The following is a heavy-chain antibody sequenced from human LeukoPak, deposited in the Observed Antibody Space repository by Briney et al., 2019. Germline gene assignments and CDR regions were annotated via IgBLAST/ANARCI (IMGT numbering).Heavy chain of an antibody. CDR2: ISAYNGNT. J-gene: IGHJ5*02. D-gene: IGHD6-6*01. Sequence: ASVRVSCKASGYTLKTYGLSWVRQAPGQRLEWMGWISAYNGNTNYAQKFQGRVTMTTDTSTTTAYMELRSLRADDTAVYYCARDRIAVRPNWFDAWGQGTLVTVSS. V-gene: IGHV1-18*01. CDR3: ARDRIAVRPNWFDA. CDR1: GYTLKTYG.